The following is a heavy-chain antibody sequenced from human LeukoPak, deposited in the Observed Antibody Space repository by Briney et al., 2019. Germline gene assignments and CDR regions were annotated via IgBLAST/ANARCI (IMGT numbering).Heavy chain of an antibody. CDR2: ISSSSSTI. D-gene: IGHD4-17*01. CDR1: VFTFSSYS. V-gene: IGHV3-48*01. CDR3: ARGLYGDYVSDY. Sequence: GGSLRLACAASVFTFSSYSMFWVRQAPEKGLEWVSYISSSSSTIYYADSVKGRFTISRDNAKNSLYLQMNSLRAEDTAVYYCARGLYGDYVSDYWGQGTLVTVSS. J-gene: IGHJ4*02.